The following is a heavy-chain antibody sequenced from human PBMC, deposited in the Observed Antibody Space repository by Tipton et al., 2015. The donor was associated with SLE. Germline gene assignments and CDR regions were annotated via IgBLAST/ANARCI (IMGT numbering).Heavy chain of an antibody. CDR1: GGSISSSSYY. Sequence: TLSLTCTVSGGSISSSSYYWGWIRQPPGKGLEWIGSIYYSGSTYYNPSLKRRVTISVDTSKNQFFLKLSSVTAADTAVYYCSTYYYDSSGYRDAFDIWGQGTMVTGSS. V-gene: IGHV4-39*07. J-gene: IGHJ3*02. D-gene: IGHD3-22*01. CDR2: IYYSGST. CDR3: STYYYDSSGYRDAFDI.